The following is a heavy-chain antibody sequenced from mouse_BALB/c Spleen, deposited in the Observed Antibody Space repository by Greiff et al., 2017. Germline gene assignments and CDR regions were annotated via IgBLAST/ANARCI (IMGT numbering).Heavy chain of an antibody. J-gene: IGHJ3*01. V-gene: IGHV5-6-2*01. CDR2: INSNGGST. Sequence: EVQLVESGGGLVKLGGSLKLSCAASGFTFSSYYMSWVRQTPEKRLELVAAINSNGGSTYYPDTVKGRFTISRDNAKNTLYLQMSSLKSEDTALYYCARHYYGSSYGGFAYWGQGTLVTVSA. CDR3: ARHYYGSSYGGFAY. D-gene: IGHD1-1*01. CDR1: GFTFSSYY.